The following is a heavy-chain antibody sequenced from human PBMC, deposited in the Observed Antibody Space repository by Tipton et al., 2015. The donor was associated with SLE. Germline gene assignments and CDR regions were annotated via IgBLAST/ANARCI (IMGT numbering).Heavy chain of an antibody. CDR2: ISYDGSNK. D-gene: IGHD5-24*01. CDR3: ASQMTIRDAFDI. J-gene: IGHJ3*02. Sequence: RSLRLSCAASGFTFSSYAMHWVRQAPGKGLEWVAVISYDGSNKYYADSVKGRFTISRDNSKNTLYLQMNSLRAEDTAVYYCASQMTIRDAFDIWGQGTMVTVSS. CDR1: GFTFSSYA. V-gene: IGHV3-30*04.